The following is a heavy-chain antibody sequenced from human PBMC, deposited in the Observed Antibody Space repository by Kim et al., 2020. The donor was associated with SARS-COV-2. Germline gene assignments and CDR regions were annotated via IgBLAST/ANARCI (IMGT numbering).Heavy chain of an antibody. CDR3: LKGGWGWIWDH. CDR2: IDGSDGTT. J-gene: IGHJ4*02. CDR1: GFTFTGYA. Sequence: GGSLRLSCTTSGFTFTGYAMSWVRQAPGKGLEWVSSIDGSDGTTYYVDSVKGRFTISRDDSNSTLYLWMTSLRADDTAVYYCLKGGWGWIWDHWGQGA. V-gene: IGHV3-23*01. D-gene: IGHD2-2*03.